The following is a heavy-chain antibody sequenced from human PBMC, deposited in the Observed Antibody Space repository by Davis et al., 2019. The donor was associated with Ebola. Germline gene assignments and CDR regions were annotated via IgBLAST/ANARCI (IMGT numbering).Heavy chain of an antibody. CDR1: GFTFSSYG. J-gene: IGHJ6*02. Sequence: GESLKISCAASGFTFSSYGMHWVRQAPGKGLEWVAVIWYDGSNKYYADSVKGRFTISRDNAKNSLYLQMNNLRAEDTAMYYCTKPPGRDGMDVWGQGTTVTVSS. CDR2: IWYDGSNK. V-gene: IGHV3-33*03. CDR3: TKPPGRDGMDV. D-gene: IGHD1-26*01.